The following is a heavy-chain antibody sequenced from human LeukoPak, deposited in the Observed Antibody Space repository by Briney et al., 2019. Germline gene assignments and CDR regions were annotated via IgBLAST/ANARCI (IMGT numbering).Heavy chain of an antibody. CDR2: ISSSSSYI. Sequence: GGSLRLSCAASGFTFSSYSMNWVRQAPGKGLEWVSSISSSSSYIYYADSVKGRFTISRDNAKNSLYLQMNSLRAEDTAVYYCARGRSGYCSGGSCYPADYWGQGTLVTVSS. D-gene: IGHD2-15*01. CDR3: ARGRSGYCSGGSCYPADY. CDR1: GFTFSSYS. J-gene: IGHJ4*02. V-gene: IGHV3-21*01.